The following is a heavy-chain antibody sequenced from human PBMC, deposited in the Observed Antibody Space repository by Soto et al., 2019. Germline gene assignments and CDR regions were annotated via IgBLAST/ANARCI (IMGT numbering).Heavy chain of an antibody. V-gene: IGHV4-4*02. CDR3: ARAGIAAAGYYYYYGMDV. Sequence: SETLSLTCAVSSGSIDNVCWWSWVRQSPGKGLEWIGETSHDGVTNYNPSLEGRVTISIDKSKNQFYLDLNSVTAADTAMYYCARAGIAAAGYYYYYGMDVWGQGTTVTVSS. D-gene: IGHD6-13*01. CDR1: SGSIDNVCW. CDR2: TSHDGVT. J-gene: IGHJ6*02.